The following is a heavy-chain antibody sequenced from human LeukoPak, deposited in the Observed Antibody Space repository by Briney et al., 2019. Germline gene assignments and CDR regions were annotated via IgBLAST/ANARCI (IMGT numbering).Heavy chain of an antibody. CDR3: AKDRVKWLRLRGYFDY. J-gene: IGHJ4*02. CDR2: ISYDGSNK. Sequence: GGSLRLSCAASGFTFSSYGMHWVRQAPGKGLEGVAVISYDGSNKYYADSVKGRFTISRDNSKSTLYLQMNSLRAEDTAVYYCAKDRVKWLRLRGYFDYWGQGTLVTVSS. V-gene: IGHV3-30*18. D-gene: IGHD5-12*01. CDR1: GFTFSSYG.